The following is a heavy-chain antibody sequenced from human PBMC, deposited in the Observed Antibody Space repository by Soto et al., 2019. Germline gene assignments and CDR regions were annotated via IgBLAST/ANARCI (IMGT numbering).Heavy chain of an antibody. CDR1: GFTFSSYG. CDR3: AKVGSLISSHT. Sequence: GGSLRLSCAASGFTFSSYGMHWVRQAPGKGLEWVAVISYDGSNKYYADSVKGRFTISRDNSKNTLYLQMNSLRAEDTAVYYCAKVGSLISSHTWGQGTLVTVSS. CDR2: ISYDGSNK. D-gene: IGHD3-3*02. V-gene: IGHV3-30*18. J-gene: IGHJ5*02.